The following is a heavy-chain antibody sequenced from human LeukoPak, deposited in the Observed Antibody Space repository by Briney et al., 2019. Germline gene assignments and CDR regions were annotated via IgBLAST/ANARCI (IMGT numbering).Heavy chain of an antibody. CDR2: ISSSGSTI. CDR1: GFTFSSYE. J-gene: IGHJ4*02. V-gene: IGHV3-48*03. D-gene: IGHD5-24*01. Sequence: PGGSLRLSCAASGFTFSSYEMNWVRQAPGKGLEWVSYISSSGSTIYYADSVKGRFTISRDNAKNSLYLQMGSLRAEDTAVYYCAVATIKDYFDYWGQGTLVTVSS. CDR3: AVATIKDYFDY.